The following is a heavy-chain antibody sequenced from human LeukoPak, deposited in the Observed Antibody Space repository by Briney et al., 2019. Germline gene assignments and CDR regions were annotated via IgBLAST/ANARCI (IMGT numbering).Heavy chain of an antibody. V-gene: IGHV4-4*07. Sequence: PSETLSLTCTVSGGSISSDYWSWIRQPAGKGLEWVGHIYNSGSTNYNPSLKSRVTMSVDTSKNQFSLKLSSVTAADTAMYYCAREGYSYGYRYSFDFWGQGTLVTVSS. CDR2: IYNSGST. CDR3: AREGYSYGYRYSFDF. D-gene: IGHD5-18*01. J-gene: IGHJ4*02. CDR1: GGSISSDY.